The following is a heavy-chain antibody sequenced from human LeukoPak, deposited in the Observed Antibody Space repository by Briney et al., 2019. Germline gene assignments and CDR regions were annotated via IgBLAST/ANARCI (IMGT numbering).Heavy chain of an antibody. CDR1: GGSISSSSYY. D-gene: IGHD3-22*01. Sequence: SETLSLTCTVSGGSISSSSYYWGWIRQPPGKGLEWIGSIYYSGSTYYNPSLKSRVTISVDTSKNQFSLKLSSVTAADTAVYYCARDRNYYDSSGYYRWFDPWGQGTLVTVSS. CDR3: ARDRNYYDSSGYYRWFDP. CDR2: IYYSGST. J-gene: IGHJ5*02. V-gene: IGHV4-39*02.